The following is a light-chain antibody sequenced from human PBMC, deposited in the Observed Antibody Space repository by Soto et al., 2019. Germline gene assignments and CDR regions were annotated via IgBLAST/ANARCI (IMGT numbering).Light chain of an antibody. CDR1: QTVSNSY. CDR3: QQYGSSPWT. J-gene: IGKJ1*01. V-gene: IGKV3-20*01. CDR2: GTS. Sequence: ETVLTQSPGSLSLSLGDRATLSCRASQTVSNSYLAWYQQKPGHAPRLLIYGTSNRATGIPDRFSGSGSGTDFTLTISRLEPEDFVIYYCQQYGSSPWTFGQGTKVDI.